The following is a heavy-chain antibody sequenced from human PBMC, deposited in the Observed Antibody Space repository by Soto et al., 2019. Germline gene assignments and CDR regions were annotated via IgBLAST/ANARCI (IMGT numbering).Heavy chain of an antibody. D-gene: IGHD7-27*01. J-gene: IGHJ4*02. V-gene: IGHV3-53*01. CDR2: LYFYGSA. CDR3: ARVGTSESFFDY. Sequence: PGGSLRLSCVVSGFTVGDNRMTWVRQAPGQGLEWVADLYFYGSANYADSVRGRFTISKDDSKNTLYLQMNNLRAEDTAVYYCARVGTSESFFDYWGQGTLVTVSS. CDR1: GFTVGDNR.